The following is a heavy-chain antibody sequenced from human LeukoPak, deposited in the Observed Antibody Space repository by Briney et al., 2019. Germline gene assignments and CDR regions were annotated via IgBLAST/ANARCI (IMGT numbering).Heavy chain of an antibody. CDR3: ARDHLEIDY. V-gene: IGHV4-61*02. CDR2: INNSGNT. J-gene: IGHJ4*02. CDR1: GGSISSGGYC. D-gene: IGHD3-3*01. Sequence: SETLSLTCTVSGGSISSGGYCWHWIRQPAGKGLEWIGRINNSGNTNYNPSLKTRATISVDTSKNQFSLRLTSVTAADTAVYFCARDHLEIDYWGQGTLVTVSS.